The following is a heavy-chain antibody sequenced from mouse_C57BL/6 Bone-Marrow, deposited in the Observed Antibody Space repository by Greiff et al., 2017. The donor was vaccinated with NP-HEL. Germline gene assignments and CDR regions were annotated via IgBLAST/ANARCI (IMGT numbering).Heavy chain of an antibody. CDR1: GYTFTSYW. CDR3: ARALTGWYYFDY. Sequence: QVQLQQSGAELVRPGSSVKLSCKASGYTFTSYWMHWVKQRPIQGLEWIGNIDPSDSETHYNQKFKDKAPLTVDKSSSTAYMQLSSLTSDDSAVYYCARALTGWYYFDYWGQGTTLTVSS. V-gene: IGHV1-52*01. J-gene: IGHJ2*01. CDR2: IDPSDSET. D-gene: IGHD2-3*01.